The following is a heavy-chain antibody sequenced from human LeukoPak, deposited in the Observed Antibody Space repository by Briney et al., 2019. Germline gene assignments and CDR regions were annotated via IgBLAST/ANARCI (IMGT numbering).Heavy chain of an antibody. D-gene: IGHD6-13*01. J-gene: IGHJ4*02. CDR3: AKQLDNSFDY. CDR1: GGSFSGYY. CDR2: INHSGST. V-gene: IGHV4-34*01. Sequence: PSETLSLTCAVYGGSFSGYYWSWIRQPPGKGLEWIGEINHSGSTNYNPSLQSRVTISVDTSKNQFSLKLSSVTAADTAVYYCAKQLDNSFDYWGQGTLVTVSS.